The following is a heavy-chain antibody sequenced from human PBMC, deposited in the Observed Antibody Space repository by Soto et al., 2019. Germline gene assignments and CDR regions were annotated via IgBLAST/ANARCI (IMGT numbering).Heavy chain of an antibody. J-gene: IGHJ5*01. CDR3: ARDRWFDP. Sequence: SETLSLTCTVSGGSISTYYWSWIRQPPGKGLEWIGYIYYSGSTNYNPSLKSRVTISVDTSKNQFSLKLSSVTAADTAVYYCARDRWFDPWGQGTLVTVSS. V-gene: IGHV4-59*01. CDR2: IYYSGST. CDR1: GGSISTYY.